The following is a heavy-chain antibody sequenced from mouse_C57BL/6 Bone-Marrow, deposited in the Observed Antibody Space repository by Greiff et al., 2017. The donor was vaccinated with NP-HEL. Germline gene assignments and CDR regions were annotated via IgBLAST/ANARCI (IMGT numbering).Heavy chain of an antibody. V-gene: IGHV3-6*01. CDR2: ISYDGSN. D-gene: IGHD2-2*01. CDR3: AEGYDGGFAY. J-gene: IGHJ3*01. Sequence: DVKLQESGPGLVKPSQSLSLTCSVTGYSITSGYYWNWIRQFPGNKLEWMGYISYDGSNNYNPSLKNRISITRDTSKNQFFLKLNSVTTEDTATYYCAEGYDGGFAYWGQGTLVTVSA. CDR1: GYSITSGYY.